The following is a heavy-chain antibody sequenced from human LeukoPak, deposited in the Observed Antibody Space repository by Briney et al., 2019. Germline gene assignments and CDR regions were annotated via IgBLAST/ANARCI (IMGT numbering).Heavy chain of an antibody. J-gene: IGHJ4*02. V-gene: IGHV4-4*02. CDR3: ARHGYYYDSSGYYYVRPFDY. Sequence: SGTLSLTCAVSGGSISSSNWWSWVRQPPGKGLEWIGEIYHSGSTNYNPSLKSRVTISVDTSKNQFSLKLSSVTAADTAVYYCARHGYYYDSSGYYYVRPFDYWGQGTLVTVSS. CDR2: IYHSGST. CDR1: GGSISSSNW. D-gene: IGHD3-22*01.